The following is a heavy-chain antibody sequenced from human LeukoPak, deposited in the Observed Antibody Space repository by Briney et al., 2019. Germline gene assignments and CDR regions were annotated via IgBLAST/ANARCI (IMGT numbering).Heavy chain of an antibody. V-gene: IGHV1-69*04. CDR1: GGTFSSYT. CDR2: IIPILGIA. J-gene: IGHJ4*02. Sequence: SVKVSCKASGGTFSSYTISWVRQAPGQGLEWMGRIIPILGIANYAQKLQGRVTMTTDTSTSTAYMELRSLRSDDTAVYYCARDRNPFDYWGQGTLVTVSS. CDR3: ARDRNPFDY.